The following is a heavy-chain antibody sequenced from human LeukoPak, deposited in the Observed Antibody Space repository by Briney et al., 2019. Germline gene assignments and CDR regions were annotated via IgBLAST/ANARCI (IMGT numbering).Heavy chain of an antibody. CDR2: LNPNSGDT. CDR3: ARGVPRYCRSPGRASAAICGVY. D-gene: IGHD2-2*01. Sequence: ASVKVSCKASGYTFTSYAMNWVRQATGQGLEWMGWLNPNSGDTGYAQKFQGSITMTRNTSISTAYMELTSLRSEDTAVYFCARGVPRYCRSPGRASAAICGVYWGQGTLVTVSS. V-gene: IGHV1-8*02. CDR1: GYTFTSYA. J-gene: IGHJ4*02.